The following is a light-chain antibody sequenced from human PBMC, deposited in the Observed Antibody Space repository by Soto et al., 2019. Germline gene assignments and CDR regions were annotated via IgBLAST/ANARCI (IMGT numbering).Light chain of an antibody. Sequence: EIVLTQSPGTLSLSPGERATLSCRASQSVSSSYLAWYQQKPGQAPRLLIYGASSRATGIPDRFSGSGSGTDFTLTISRPEPEDFAVYYCQQYGSSPPVTFCQGTRLEIK. V-gene: IGKV3-20*01. J-gene: IGKJ5*01. CDR1: QSVSSSY. CDR2: GAS. CDR3: QQYGSSPPVT.